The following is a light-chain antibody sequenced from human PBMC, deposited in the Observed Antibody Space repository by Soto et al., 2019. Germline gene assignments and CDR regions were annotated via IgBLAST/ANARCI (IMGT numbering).Light chain of an antibody. V-gene: IGKV3-15*01. Sequence: EIVLTQSPGTLSFSPGERSTRSFSSSQSVSSNLAWYQQKPGQAPRLLIYGASTRATGIPARFSGSGSGTEFTLTISSLQSEDFAVYYCQQYNNWPPITFGQGTRLEIK. CDR2: GAS. CDR3: QQYNNWPPIT. J-gene: IGKJ5*01. CDR1: QSVSSN.